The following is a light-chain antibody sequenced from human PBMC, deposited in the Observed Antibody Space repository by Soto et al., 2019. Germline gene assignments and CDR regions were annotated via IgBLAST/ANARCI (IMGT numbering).Light chain of an antibody. CDR2: DVI. J-gene: IGLJ1*01. CDR1: SSDVGGYNY. Sequence: QSALTQPRSVSGSPGQSVTISCTGTSSDVGGYNYVSWYQQHLGKAPKLIIYDVIKRPSGVPDRFSGSKSGNTASLTISGLQAEDEAEYYCCSYAGSYTHVFGTGTKVTVL. V-gene: IGLV2-11*01. CDR3: CSYAGSYTHV.